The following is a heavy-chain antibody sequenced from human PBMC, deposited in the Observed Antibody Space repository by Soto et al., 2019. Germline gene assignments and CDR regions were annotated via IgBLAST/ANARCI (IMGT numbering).Heavy chain of an antibody. CDR3: ARGLASGDY. J-gene: IGHJ4*02. CDR2: INPSGGGT. CDR1: GYTLTSYY. V-gene: IGHV1-46*03. Sequence: ASVKVSCKASGYTLTSYYIHWVRQAPGQGLEWMGIINPSGGGTNYAQNFQGRVTITRDTSTSTVYMDLSSLRSEDTAVYYCARGLASGDYWGQGTLVTVSS.